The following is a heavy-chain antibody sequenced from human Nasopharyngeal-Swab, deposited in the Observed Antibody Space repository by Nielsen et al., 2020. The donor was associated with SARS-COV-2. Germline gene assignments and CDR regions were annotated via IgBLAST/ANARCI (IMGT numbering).Heavy chain of an antibody. D-gene: IGHD3-10*01. CDR1: GFTFSDYY. V-gene: IGHV3-11*04. CDR2: ISSSGSTI. Sequence: GGSLRLSWAASGFTFSDYYMSWIRQAPGKGLEWVSYISSSGSTIYYADSVKGRFTISRDNAKNSLYLQMNSLRAEDTAVYYCARGLLWFGELLGYYYYYGMDVWGQGSTVTVSS. CDR3: ARGLLWFGELLGYYYYYGMDV. J-gene: IGHJ6*02.